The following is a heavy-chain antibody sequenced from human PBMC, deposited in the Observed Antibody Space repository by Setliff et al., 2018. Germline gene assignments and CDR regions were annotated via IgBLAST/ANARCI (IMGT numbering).Heavy chain of an antibody. J-gene: IGHJ6*03. CDR1: GYTFTTYY. D-gene: IGHD6-6*01. CDR3: VREGVHSRSSTDYRYYMDV. Sequence: ASVKVSCKASGYTFTTYYMHWVRQAPGQGLEWMGIINPSGGYANYAQKFQGRVTMTRDTSTSTAYMQLSSLGSEDTAVYYCVREGVHSRSSTDYRYYMDVWGKGTTVTVSS. CDR2: INPSGGYA. V-gene: IGHV1-46*01.